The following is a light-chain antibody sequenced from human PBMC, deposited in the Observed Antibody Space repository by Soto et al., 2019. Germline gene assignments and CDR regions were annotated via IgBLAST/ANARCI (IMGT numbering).Light chain of an antibody. J-gene: IGKJ2*01. V-gene: IGKV3-20*01. CDR3: QQYGSSSYT. CDR1: QSVSGTY. CDR2: GAS. Sequence: EIVLTQSPGTLSLSPGERATLSCRASQSVSGTYLAWYQQTPGQAPRLLIYGASTRATGIPDRFSGSESGTDFTLTISSLRPEDFAVYYCQQYGSSSYTFGQGTKLEIK.